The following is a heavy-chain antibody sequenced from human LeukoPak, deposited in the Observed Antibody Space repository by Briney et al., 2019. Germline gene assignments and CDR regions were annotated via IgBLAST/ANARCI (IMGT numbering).Heavy chain of an antibody. V-gene: IGHV4-34*01. D-gene: IGHD3-9*01. CDR3: AKDRAILVTEYYFDY. J-gene: IGHJ4*02. Sequence: SETLSLTCAVYGGSFSGYYWSWIRQPPGKGLEWIGEINHSGSTNYNPSLKSRVTISVDTSKNQFSLTLSSVTAADTAVYYCAKDRAILVTEYYFDYWGQGTLVTVSS. CDR1: GGSFSGYY. CDR2: INHSGST.